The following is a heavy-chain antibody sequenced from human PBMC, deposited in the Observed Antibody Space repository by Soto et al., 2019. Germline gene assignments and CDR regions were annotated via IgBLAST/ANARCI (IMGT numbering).Heavy chain of an antibody. D-gene: IGHD3-3*01. CDR1: GGSISSGGYY. J-gene: IGHJ6*02. CDR3: ARAPPTPLTYYDLRKLYGMDV. Sequence: QVQLQESGPGLVKPSQTLSLTCTVSGGSISSGGYYWSWIRQHPGKGREWIGYIYYSGSTYYNPSLKSRFTISVDTSKHQFALRRSSVTAADPAVYYCARAPPTPLTYYDLRKLYGMDVWGPGTTVTVPS. V-gene: IGHV4-31*03. CDR2: IYYSGST.